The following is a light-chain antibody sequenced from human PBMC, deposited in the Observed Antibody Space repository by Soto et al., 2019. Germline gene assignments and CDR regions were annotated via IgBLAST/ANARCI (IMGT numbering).Light chain of an antibody. CDR3: SSYAGSNNLFV. Sequence: QSALTQPPSASGSPGQSVTISCTGTSSDVGVYNYVSWYQEHPGKAPKLIIYEVSKRPSGVPDRFSGSKSGNTASLTVSGLQAEDEATYYCSSYAGSNNLFVFGTGTKLTVL. V-gene: IGLV2-8*01. CDR2: EVS. J-gene: IGLJ1*01. CDR1: SSDVGVYNY.